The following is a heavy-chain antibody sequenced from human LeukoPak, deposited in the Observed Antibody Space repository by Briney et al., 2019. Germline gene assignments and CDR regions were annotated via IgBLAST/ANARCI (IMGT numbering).Heavy chain of an antibody. J-gene: IGHJ6*03. CDR3: ACSYYYGSGRNYYYYYYMDV. Sequence: SETLSLTCTVSGGSISSSSYYWGWIRQPPGKGLEWIGSIYYSGSTYYNPSLKSRVTISVDTSKNQFSLKLSSVTAADTAVYYCACSYYYGSGRNYYYYYYMDVWGKGTTVTISS. V-gene: IGHV4-39*07. CDR1: GGSISSSSYY. D-gene: IGHD3-10*01. CDR2: IYYSGST.